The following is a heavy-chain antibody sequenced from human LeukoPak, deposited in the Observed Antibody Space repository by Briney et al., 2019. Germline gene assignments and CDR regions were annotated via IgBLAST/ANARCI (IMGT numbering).Heavy chain of an antibody. CDR3: AKADRGSYYGLGDYFAY. Sequence: GGSLRLSCAASGFTFNNYDMNWVRQAPGKGLEWVSSISSSGNYIFYADSVKGRFTISRDNAKNSLYLQINSLRAEDTAVYYCAKADRGSYYGLGDYFAYWGQGTLVTVSS. CDR1: GFTFNNYD. CDR2: ISSSGNYI. V-gene: IGHV3-21*06. D-gene: IGHD1-26*01. J-gene: IGHJ4*02.